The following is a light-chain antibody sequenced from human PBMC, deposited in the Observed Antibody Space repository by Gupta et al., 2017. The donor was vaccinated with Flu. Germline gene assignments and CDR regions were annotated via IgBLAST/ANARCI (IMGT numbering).Light chain of an antibody. V-gene: IGLV1-44*01. CDR2: TND. J-gene: IGLJ1*01. Sequence: ASGTPGQRVTISCSGSSSNIGSSPVNWYQQLPGSAPKLLIYTNDQRPSGVPDRFSGSKSGTPASLAISGLQSEDEADYYCEKWDDSLNGRIFG. CDR1: SSNIGSSP. CDR3: EKWDDSLNGRI.